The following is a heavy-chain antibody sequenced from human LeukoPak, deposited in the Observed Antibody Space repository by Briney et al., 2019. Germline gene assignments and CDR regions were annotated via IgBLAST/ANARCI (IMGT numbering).Heavy chain of an antibody. CDR2: NSGSGDST. CDR1: GFTFSSYA. Sequence: GGSLRLSCAASGFTFSSYAMSWVRQSPGKGLEWVSANSGSGDSTYYADSVKGRFTIPRDNSKNTLYLQMNSLRAEDTAVYYCAKPCRSGLSPFDAFDIWGQGTMVTVSS. CDR3: AKPCRSGLSPFDAFDI. V-gene: IGHV3-23*01. J-gene: IGHJ3*02. D-gene: IGHD6-19*01.